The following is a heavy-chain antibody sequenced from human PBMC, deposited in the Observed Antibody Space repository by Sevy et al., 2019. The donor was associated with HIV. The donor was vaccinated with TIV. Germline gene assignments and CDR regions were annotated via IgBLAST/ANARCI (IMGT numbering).Heavy chain of an antibody. D-gene: IGHD3-10*01. V-gene: IGHV3-11*01. CDR1: GFTFSDYY. Sequence: GGSLRLSCAASGFTFSDYYMSWIRQAPGKGLKWVSYISSSGSTIYYADSVKGRFTISRDNAKNSLYLQMNSLRAEDTAVYYCARDKESLWFGELGGFDPWGQGTLVTVSS. CDR3: ARDKESLWFGELGGFDP. CDR2: ISSSGSTI. J-gene: IGHJ5*02.